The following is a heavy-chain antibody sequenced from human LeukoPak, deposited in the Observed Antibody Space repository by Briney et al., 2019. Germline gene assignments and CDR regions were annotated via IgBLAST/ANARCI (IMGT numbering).Heavy chain of an antibody. D-gene: IGHD3-22*01. V-gene: IGHV1-2*02. J-gene: IGHJ5*02. CDR2: INPNSGGT. CDR1: GYTFTGYY. CDR3: AGRKYYYDSSGWFDP. Sequence: ASVKVSCKASGYTFTGYYMHWVRQAPGQGLEWMGWINPNSGGTNYAQKLQGRVTITRNTSISTAYMELSSLRSEDTAVYYCAGRKYYYDSSGWFDPWGQGTLVTVSS.